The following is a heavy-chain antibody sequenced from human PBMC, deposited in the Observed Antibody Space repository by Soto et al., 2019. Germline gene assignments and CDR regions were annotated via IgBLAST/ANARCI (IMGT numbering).Heavy chain of an antibody. CDR3: ARDWSAFDY. V-gene: IGHV4-59*01. J-gene: IGHJ4*02. CDR1: GVSITSYK. Sequence: QVQLQESGPGLVKPSETLSLTCTVSGVSITSYKWSWIRQSPGKGLEWIAYMYSSGSSSYNPSLKSRVTISVDTSKNQYSLKVNSATAADTAVYYCARDWSAFDYWGQGILVTVSS. D-gene: IGHD2-15*01. CDR2: MYSSGSS.